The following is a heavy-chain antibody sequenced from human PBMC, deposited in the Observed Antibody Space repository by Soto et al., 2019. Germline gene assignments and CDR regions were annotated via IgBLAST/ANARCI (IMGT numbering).Heavy chain of an antibody. V-gene: IGHV1-8*01. CDR2: MNPNSGNT. CDR1: GYTFTSYD. J-gene: IGHJ6*03. Sequence: ASVKVSCKASGYTFTSYDINWVRQATGQGLEWMGWMNPNSGNTGYAQKFQGRVTMTRNTSISTAYMELSSLRSEDTAVYYCARGPHVLRYFDWVPNGLMDVWGKGTTVTVSS. CDR3: ARGPHVLRYFDWVPNGLMDV. D-gene: IGHD3-9*01.